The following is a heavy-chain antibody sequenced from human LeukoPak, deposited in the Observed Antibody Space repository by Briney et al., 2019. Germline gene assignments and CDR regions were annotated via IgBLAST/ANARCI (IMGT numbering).Heavy chain of an antibody. V-gene: IGHV3-23*01. Sequence: AGGSLRLSCAASGFTFSSYVMTWVRQAPGKGLAWVSTIIGGGDYTYYVDSVKGRFTISRDNSKNTLYLQVNSLRAEDTAVYYCAKGIYTSTSYYDSWGQGTLVTVSS. CDR2: IIGGGDYT. J-gene: IGHJ4*02. CDR3: AKGIYTSTSYYDS. D-gene: IGHD2-2*01. CDR1: GFTFSSYV.